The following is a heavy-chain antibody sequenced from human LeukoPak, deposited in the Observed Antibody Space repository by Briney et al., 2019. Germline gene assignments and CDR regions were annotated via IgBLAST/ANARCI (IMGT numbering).Heavy chain of an antibody. CDR1: GGSISSGYY. D-gene: IGHD5/OR15-5a*01. CDR3: ARLDLGWFDP. Sequence: SQTLSLTCTVSGGSISSGYYWGWIRQPPGKGLEWIGSIYHSGSTYYNPSLKSRVTISVDTSKNQFSLKLSSVTAADTAVYYCARLDLGWFDPWGQGTLVTVSS. CDR2: IYHSGST. V-gene: IGHV4-38-2*02. J-gene: IGHJ5*02.